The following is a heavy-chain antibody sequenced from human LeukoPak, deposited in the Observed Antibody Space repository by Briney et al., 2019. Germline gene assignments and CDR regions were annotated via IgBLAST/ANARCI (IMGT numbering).Heavy chain of an antibody. CDR3: ASRRIVVVPAAIFNYGMDV. V-gene: IGHV3-23*01. D-gene: IGHD2-2*01. J-gene: IGHJ6*02. CDR1: GFTFSSYA. Sequence: GASPRLSCAASGFTFSSYAMSWVRQAPGKGLEWVSAISGSGGSTYYADSVKGRFTISRDNSKNTLYLQMNSLRAEDTAVYYCASRRIVVVPAAIFNYGMDVWGQGTTVTVSS. CDR2: ISGSGGST.